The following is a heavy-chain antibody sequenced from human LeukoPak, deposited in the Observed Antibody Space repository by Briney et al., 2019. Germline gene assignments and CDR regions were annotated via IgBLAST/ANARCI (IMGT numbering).Heavy chain of an antibody. CDR3: ARVSVVAFDY. CDR2: TTDSGEST. D-gene: IGHD2-15*01. J-gene: IGHJ4*02. CDR1: GFSFSTYA. V-gene: IGHV3-23*01. Sequence: PGGSLRLSCAASGFSFSTYAMTWYRQAPGKGLEWVSTTTDSGESTHYADAVEGRFAMSRDNSKNTLYLQMNSLRAEDTAVYYCARVSVVAFDYWGQGTLVTVSS.